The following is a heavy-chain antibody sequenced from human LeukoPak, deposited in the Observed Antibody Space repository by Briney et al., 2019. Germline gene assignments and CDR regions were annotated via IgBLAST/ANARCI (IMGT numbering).Heavy chain of an antibody. V-gene: IGHV3-11*04. D-gene: IGHD3-16*01. CDR1: GFTFSDYY. CDR2: IKGIGPTT. J-gene: IGHJ6*03. CDR3: ARAGELRYMDV. Sequence: GGTLRLSCAASGFTFSDYYMSWIRQAPGKGLEWVSTIKGIGPTTYYADSLKGRFTISRDNAKNSLFLQMSSLRADDTAIYYCARAGELRYMDVWGKGTTVTISS.